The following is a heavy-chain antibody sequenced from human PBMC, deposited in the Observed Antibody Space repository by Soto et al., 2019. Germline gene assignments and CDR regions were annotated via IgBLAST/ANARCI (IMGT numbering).Heavy chain of an antibody. Sequence: GGSLRLSCAASGFTFSNYAMTWVRQAPGKGLDWVSGISGSGGTTFYAGSVKGRFAVSRDNSKNTLYLQMNSLRAEDTAVYYCALRYCSRTTCPPLNSYFYMDVWGKGTTVTVSS. J-gene: IGHJ6*03. CDR2: ISGSGGTT. CDR1: GFTFSNYA. D-gene: IGHD2-2*01. CDR3: ALRYCSRTTCPPLNSYFYMDV. V-gene: IGHV3-23*01.